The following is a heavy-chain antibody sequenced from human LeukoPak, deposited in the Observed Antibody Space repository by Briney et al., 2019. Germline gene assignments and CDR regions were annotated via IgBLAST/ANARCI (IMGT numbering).Heavy chain of an antibody. CDR2: IKSDGSN. J-gene: IGHJ4*02. V-gene: IGHV3-74*01. CDR3: ARGAWTAYYFDY. Sequence: GGSLRLSCEASGFTFSSHWMRWVRQAPGKGLGWVSRIKSDGSNYYADAVKGRFTISRDNAKNTLYLQMNSLRAEDTAVYYCARGAWTAYYFDYWGQGTLVTVSS. D-gene: IGHD3/OR15-3a*01. CDR1: GFTFSSHW.